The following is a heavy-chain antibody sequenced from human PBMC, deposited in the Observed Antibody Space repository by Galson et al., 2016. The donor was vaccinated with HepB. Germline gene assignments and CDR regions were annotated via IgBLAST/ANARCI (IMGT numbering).Heavy chain of an antibody. CDR3: AKYSYGSGTYSRAYYYYYYMDV. D-gene: IGHD3-10*01. CDR2: ISSNSIYV. V-gene: IGHV3-11*06. CDR1: GFTFSEYY. Sequence: SLRLSCAASGFTFSEYYMSWIRQAPGKGPEWLSYISSNSIYVQYAGSVKGRFTISRDNTKNSLYLQMNSLRADDTAVYYCAKYSYGSGTYSRAYYYYYYMDVWGKGTTVTVSS. J-gene: IGHJ6*03.